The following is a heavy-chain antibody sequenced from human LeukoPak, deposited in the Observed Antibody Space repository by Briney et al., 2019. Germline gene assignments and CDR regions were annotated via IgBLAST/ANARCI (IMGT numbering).Heavy chain of an antibody. V-gene: IGHV5-51*01. Sequence: GESLKISCKGSGYSFTSYWIGWVRATPGKGEEWMGVIYPGDSRTRYNPSFEGQVTISADKSINTASLQWSSLKASDTAMYYCACREFYSPWPGPWGQGTLVTVSS. J-gene: IGHJ5*02. CDR2: IYPGDSRT. CDR3: ACREFYSPWPGP. D-gene: IGHD5-18*01. CDR1: GYSFTSYW.